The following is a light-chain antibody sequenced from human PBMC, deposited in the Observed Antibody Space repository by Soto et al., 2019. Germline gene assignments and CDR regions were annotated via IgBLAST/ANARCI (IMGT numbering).Light chain of an antibody. CDR3: CSYAGSYTLGV. Sequence: QSVLTQPRSVPGSPGQSVTISCTGTSSDVGGSTYVSWYQQHPGKAPKLMIYDVSKRPSGVPDRFSGSKSGNTASLTISGLQAEDEADYYCCSYAGSYTLGVFGTGTKVTVL. CDR2: DVS. V-gene: IGLV2-11*01. J-gene: IGLJ1*01. CDR1: SSDVGGSTY.